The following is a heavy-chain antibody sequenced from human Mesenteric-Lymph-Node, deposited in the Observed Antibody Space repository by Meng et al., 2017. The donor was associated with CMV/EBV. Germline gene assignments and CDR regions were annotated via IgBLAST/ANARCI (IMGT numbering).Heavy chain of an antibody. V-gene: IGHV4-61*01. D-gene: IGHD2-2*01. CDR1: GGSIRGSTDYS. CDR3: ARDLYYCTTTRCSQGGFDP. J-gene: IGHJ5*01. Sequence: SETLSLTCTVSGGSIRGSTDYSWNWIRQSPERGLEWIGYIYYTGGTNYNPSLKSRLTISVDTSKNQFSLKLNSVTAADTAVYYCARDLYYCTTTRCSQGGFDPWGQGTLVTVSS. CDR2: IYYTGGT.